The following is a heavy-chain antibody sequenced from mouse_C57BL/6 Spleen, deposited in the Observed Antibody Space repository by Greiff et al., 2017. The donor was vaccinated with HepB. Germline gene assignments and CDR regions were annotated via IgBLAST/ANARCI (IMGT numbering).Heavy chain of an antibody. J-gene: IGHJ1*03. Sequence: DVKLVESGGGLVQSGRSLRLSCATSGFTFSDFYMEWVRQAPGKGLEWIAASRNKANDYTTEYSASVKGRFIVSRDTSQSILYLQMNALRAEDTAIYYCARDAPYYYGSSYKYFDVWGTGTTVTVSS. V-gene: IGHV7-1*01. D-gene: IGHD1-1*01. CDR3: ARDAPYYYGSSYKYFDV. CDR2: SRNKANDYTT. CDR1: GFTFSDFY.